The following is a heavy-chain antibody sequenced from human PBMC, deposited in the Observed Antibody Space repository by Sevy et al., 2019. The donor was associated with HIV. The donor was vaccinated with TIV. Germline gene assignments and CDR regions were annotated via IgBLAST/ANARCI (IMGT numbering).Heavy chain of an antibody. CDR3: TTGYCSSTRCHGGYGMDV. J-gene: IGHJ6*02. CDR2: IKSKTDGGTT. D-gene: IGHD2-2*01. CDR1: GFTFSNAW. V-gene: IGHV3-15*01. Sequence: GGSLRLSCAASGFTFSNAWMSWVRQAPGKGLEWVGRIKSKTDGGTTDYAATVKGRFTISRDDSKNTLYMQMNSLKTEDTAVYYCTTGYCSSTRCHGGYGMDVWDQGTTVTVSS.